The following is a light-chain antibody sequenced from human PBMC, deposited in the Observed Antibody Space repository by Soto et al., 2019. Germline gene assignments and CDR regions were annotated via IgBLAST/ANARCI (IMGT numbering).Light chain of an antibody. V-gene: IGKV3-20*01. J-gene: IGKJ2*01. Sequence: EIVLTQSPGTLSLSPGERATLSCRASQSVSSNYLAWYQQKPGQAPRLLIYGSSSRATGIPDRFSGGGSGTDFTLTISRLEPEDFAVYFCQQYGSSPPFTFGHGTKVEIK. CDR3: QQYGSSPPFT. CDR2: GSS. CDR1: QSVSSNY.